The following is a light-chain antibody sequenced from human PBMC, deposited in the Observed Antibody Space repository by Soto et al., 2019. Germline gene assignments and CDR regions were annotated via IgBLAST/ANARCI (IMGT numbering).Light chain of an antibody. CDR1: QGISSY. CDR3: QQLNSYPFL. CDR2: AAS. Sequence: IQLTQSPSSLSASVGDRVTITCRASQGISSYLAWYQQKPGKAPKLLIYAASTLQSGVPSRFGGSGSGTDFTLTISSLQPEDFATYYCQQLNSYPFLFGGGTKVEIK. J-gene: IGKJ4*01. V-gene: IGKV1-9*01.